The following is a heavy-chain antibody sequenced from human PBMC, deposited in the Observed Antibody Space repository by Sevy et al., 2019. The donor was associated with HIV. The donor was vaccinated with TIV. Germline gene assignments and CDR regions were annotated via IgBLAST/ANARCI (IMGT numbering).Heavy chain of an antibody. Sequence: GGSLRLSCAASGFTLSSYWMSWVRQAPGNGLEWVANIKQDGCEKYYVDSVKGRFTISRDNAKNSLYLQMNSLRVEDTAAYYCARARAYYYDNSGYSFDYSGQGTMVTVSS. CDR1: GFTLSSYW. D-gene: IGHD3-22*01. V-gene: IGHV3-7*01. J-gene: IGHJ4*02. CDR3: ARARAYYYDNSGYSFDY. CDR2: IKQDGCEK.